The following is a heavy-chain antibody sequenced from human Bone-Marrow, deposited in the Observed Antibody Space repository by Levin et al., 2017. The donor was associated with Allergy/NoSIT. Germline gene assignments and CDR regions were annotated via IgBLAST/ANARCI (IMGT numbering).Heavy chain of an antibody. CDR1: GFIFSSYA. CDR3: AKKAVITGAGGPSNYFDY. D-gene: IGHD4-17*01. CDR2: ITVSGGST. Sequence: PGDSLKISCEASGFIFSSYAMSWVRQAPGKGLEWVSSITVSGGSTFYADSVKGRFTISSDNSKNTLYLQMNSLRAEDTAVYYCAKKAVITGAGGPSNYFDYWGQGALVTVSS. V-gene: IGHV3-23*01. J-gene: IGHJ4*02.